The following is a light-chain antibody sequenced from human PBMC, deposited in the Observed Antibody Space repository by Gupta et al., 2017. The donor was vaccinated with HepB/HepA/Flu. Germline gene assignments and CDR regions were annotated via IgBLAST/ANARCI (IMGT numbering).Light chain of an antibody. CDR1: QSINSN. CDR3: QQYDNWPPLT. CDR2: GAS. J-gene: IGKJ4*01. Sequence: EIVMTQSPATLSVSPGGRATLTCRASQSINSNLAWYQQKPGQPPRLLIYGASSRATGNPARFSGSGYGTEFTLTISSLQSEDVAFYYCQQYDNWPPLTFGGGTKVEIK. V-gene: IGKV3-15*01.